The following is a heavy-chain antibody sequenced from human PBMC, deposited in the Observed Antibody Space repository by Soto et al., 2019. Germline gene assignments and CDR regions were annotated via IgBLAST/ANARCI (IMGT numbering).Heavy chain of an antibody. V-gene: IGHV1-69*02. J-gene: IGHJ4*02. CDR2: IIPILGIA. D-gene: IGHD1-26*01. Sequence: SVKVSCKASGGTFSSYTISWVRQAPGQGLEWMGRIIPILGIANYAQKLQGRVTMTTDTSTSTAYMELRSLRSDDTAVYYCARGKWAVAQQNWGQGTLVTVSS. CDR3: ARGKWAVAQQN. CDR1: GGTFSSYT.